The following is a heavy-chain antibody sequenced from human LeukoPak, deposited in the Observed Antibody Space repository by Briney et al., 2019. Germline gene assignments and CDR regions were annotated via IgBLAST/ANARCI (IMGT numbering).Heavy chain of an antibody. CDR2: IRSKANSYAT. Sequence: GGSLRLSCAASGFTFSGPAMHWVRQASGKGLEWVGRIRSKANSYATAYAASVKGRFTISRDDSKNTAYLQMNSLKTEDTAVYYCTRLRPSAGAFDIWGQGTMVTVSS. J-gene: IGHJ3*02. V-gene: IGHV3-73*01. CDR1: GFTFSGPA. CDR3: TRLRPSAGAFDI. D-gene: IGHD2-2*01.